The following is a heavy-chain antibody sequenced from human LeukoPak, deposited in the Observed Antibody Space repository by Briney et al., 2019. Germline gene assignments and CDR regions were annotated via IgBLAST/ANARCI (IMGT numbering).Heavy chain of an antibody. J-gene: IGHJ4*02. Sequence: PGGSLRLSCAASGFTFSSYAMSWVRQAPEKGLEWVSAISGSGGSTYYADSVKGRFTISRDNSKNTLYLQMNSLRAEDTAVYYCAKWFFPGITMVRGVPGGYDYWGQGTLVTVSS. D-gene: IGHD3-10*01. CDR1: GFTFSSYA. V-gene: IGHV3-23*01. CDR2: ISGSGGST. CDR3: AKWFFPGITMVRGVPGGYDY.